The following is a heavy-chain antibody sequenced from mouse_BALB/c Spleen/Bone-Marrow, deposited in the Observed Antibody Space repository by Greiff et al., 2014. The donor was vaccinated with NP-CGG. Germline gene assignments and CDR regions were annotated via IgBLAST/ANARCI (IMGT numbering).Heavy chain of an antibody. J-gene: IGHJ4*01. CDR3: TRSGTLGAMDY. D-gene: IGHD3-3*01. Sequence: EVQRVESGGGLVQPGGSRKLSCAASGFTFSSFGMHWVHQAPEKGLEWVAYISSGSSTIYYADTMKGRFTISRDNPKNTLFLQMTSLRSEDTAMYYCTRSGTLGAMDYWGQGTSVTVSS. CDR1: GFTFSSFG. V-gene: IGHV5-17*02. CDR2: ISSGSSTI.